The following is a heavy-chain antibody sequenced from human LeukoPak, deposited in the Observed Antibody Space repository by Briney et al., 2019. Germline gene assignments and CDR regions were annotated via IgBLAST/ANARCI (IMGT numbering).Heavy chain of an antibody. J-gene: IGHJ4*02. CDR1: GFTFSSYG. V-gene: IGHV3-33*01. CDR3: ARSVVGATRDFDY. CDR2: IWYGGSNK. Sequence: GRSLRLPCAASGFTFSSYGMHWVRQAPGKGLEWVADIWYGGSNKYYADSVKGRFTISRDNSKNTLYLQMNILRAEDTAVYYCARSVVGATRDFDYWGQGTLVTVSS. D-gene: IGHD1-26*01.